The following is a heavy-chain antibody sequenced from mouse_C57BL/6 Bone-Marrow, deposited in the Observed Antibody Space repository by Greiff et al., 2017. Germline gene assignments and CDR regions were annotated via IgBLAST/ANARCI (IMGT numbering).Heavy chain of an antibody. CDR2: IYPRDGST. CDR3: ARDYGSSYWYFDV. D-gene: IGHD1-1*01. CDR1: GYTFTSYD. Sequence: QVQLQQSGPELVKPGASVKLSCKASGYTFTSYDINWVKQRPGQGLEWIGWIYPRDGSTTYNEKFKGKATLTVYTSSSTAYMELHSLTSEDSAVYFCARDYGSSYWYFDVWGTGTTVTVSS. J-gene: IGHJ1*03. V-gene: IGHV1-85*01.